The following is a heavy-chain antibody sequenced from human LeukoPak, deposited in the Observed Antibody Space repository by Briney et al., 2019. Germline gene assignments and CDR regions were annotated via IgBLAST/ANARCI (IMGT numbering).Heavy chain of an antibody. CDR2: ISAYNSNT. CDR1: GGTFSSYA. V-gene: IGHV1-18*01. J-gene: IGHJ3*02. Sequence: TSVKVSCKASGGTFSSYAISRVRQAPGQGLEWMGWISAYNSNTNYAQKLQGRVTMTTDTCTSTAYMELRSLRSDHTAVYYCATMESGDYYDAFDIWGQGTMVTVSS. CDR3: ATMESGDYYDAFDI. D-gene: IGHD4-17*01.